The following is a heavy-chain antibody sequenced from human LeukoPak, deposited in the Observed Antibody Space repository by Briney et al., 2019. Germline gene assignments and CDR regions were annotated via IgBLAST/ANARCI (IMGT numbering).Heavy chain of an antibody. CDR1: GYTFTSYG. Sequence: ASVKVSCKASGYTFTSYGISWVRQAPGQGLEWMGWISAYNGNTNYAQKLQGRVTMTTDTSTSTAYMELRSLRSDDTAVYYCARARAPRPGYYYYYMDGWGKGTTVTVSS. J-gene: IGHJ6*03. D-gene: IGHD6-6*01. CDR2: ISAYNGNT. V-gene: IGHV1-18*01. CDR3: ARARAPRPGYYYYYMDG.